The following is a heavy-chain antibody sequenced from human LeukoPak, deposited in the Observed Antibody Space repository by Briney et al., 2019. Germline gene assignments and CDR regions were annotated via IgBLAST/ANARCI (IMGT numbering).Heavy chain of an antibody. CDR3: ARTPRGDNYFDY. CDR2: IYYSGST. Sequence: SETLSLTCTVSGGSISSYYWSWIRQTPGRGLEWIAYIYYSGSTSYNPSLKSRVTMSVDTSNNQLSLMMTSVTAADTAVFYCARTPRGDNYFDYWGQGHLVTVSS. V-gene: IGHV4-59*12. D-gene: IGHD3-10*01. J-gene: IGHJ4*02. CDR1: GGSISSYY.